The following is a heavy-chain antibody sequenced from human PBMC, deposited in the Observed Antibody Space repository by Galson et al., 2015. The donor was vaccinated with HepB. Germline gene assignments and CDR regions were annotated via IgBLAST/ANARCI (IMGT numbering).Heavy chain of an antibody. CDR2: ISAYNGNT. J-gene: IGHJ5*02. CDR3: ARDPGRRKGYCSGGSCSTYDP. V-gene: IGHV1-18*04. CDR1: GYTFTSYG. Sequence: SVKVSCKASGYTFTSYGISWVRRAPGQGLEWMGWISAYNGNTNYAQKLQGRVTMTTDTSTSTAYMELRSLRSDDTAVYYCARDPGRRKGYCSGGSCSTYDPWGQGTLVTVSS. D-gene: IGHD2-15*01.